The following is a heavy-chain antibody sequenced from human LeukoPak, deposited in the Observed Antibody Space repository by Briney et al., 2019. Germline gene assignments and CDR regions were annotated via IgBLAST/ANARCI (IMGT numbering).Heavy chain of an antibody. D-gene: IGHD2-2*01. J-gene: IGHJ4*02. CDR3: AILGYCSSTSCSHHHFDY. V-gene: IGHV4-39*01. CDR2: IYYSGST. Sequence: SETLSLTCTVSGGSISSSSYYWGWIRQPPGKGLEWIGSIYYSGSTYYNPSLKSRVTISVDTSKNQFSLKLSSVTAADTAVYYCAILGYCSSTSCSHHHFDYWGQGTLVTVSS. CDR1: GGSISSSSYY.